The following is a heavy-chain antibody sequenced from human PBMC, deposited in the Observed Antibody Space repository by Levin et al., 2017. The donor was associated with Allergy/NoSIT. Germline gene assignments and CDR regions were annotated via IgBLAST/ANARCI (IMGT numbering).Heavy chain of an antibody. CDR1: GFTFSDHH. J-gene: IGHJ6*02. D-gene: IGHD1-1*01. Sequence: GESLKISCEASGFTFSDHHMTWVRQGPRKGLEWISQIDTSGNTKYYGDSVKGRFTVSRDNAKNPLYLEMNNLRAEDTAVYYCARDRRPTQYIGMDVWGQGTTVIVSS. V-gene: IGHV3-11*01. CDR2: IDTSGNTK. CDR3: ARDRRPTQYIGMDV.